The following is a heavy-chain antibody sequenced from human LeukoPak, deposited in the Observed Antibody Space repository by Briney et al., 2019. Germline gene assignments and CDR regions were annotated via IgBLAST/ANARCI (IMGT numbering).Heavy chain of an antibody. J-gene: IGHJ4*02. Sequence: GGPLRLSCAASGFTFSSYRMIWLPPAPGKGLEGVTTISSSGGSTYFADSVKGRFTISRDNSKNTLYLQMNSLRAEDTAVYYCAKDGMYSSSSSYYFDYWGQGTLVTVSS. CDR2: ISSSGGST. CDR1: GFTFSSYR. V-gene: IGHV3-23*01. D-gene: IGHD6-6*01. CDR3: AKDGMYSSSSSYYFDY.